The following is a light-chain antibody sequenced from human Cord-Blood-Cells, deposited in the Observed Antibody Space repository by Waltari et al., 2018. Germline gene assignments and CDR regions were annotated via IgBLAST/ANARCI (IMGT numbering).Light chain of an antibody. CDR1: VLAQKY. J-gene: IGLJ3*02. Sequence: SYELTQPFSVSVSPGQTARITCSGDVLAQKYVRWFQQKPGQAPVLVIYKDSERPSGIPGRFSGSSSGTTVTLTISGAQVEDEADYYCYSAADNNLVFGGGTKLTVL. CDR2: KDS. V-gene: IGLV3-27*01. CDR3: YSAADNNLV.